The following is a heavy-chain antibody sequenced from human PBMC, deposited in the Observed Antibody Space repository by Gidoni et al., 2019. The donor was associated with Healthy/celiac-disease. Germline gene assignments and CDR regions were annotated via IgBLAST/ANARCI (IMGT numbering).Heavy chain of an antibody. V-gene: IGHV4-34*01. J-gene: IGHJ5*02. CDR2: INHSVST. CDR3: ARGIKEIVVVPAAISGSWFDP. D-gene: IGHD2-2*01. CDR1: GGSFSGYS. Sequence: QVQLQQWGAGLLKPSETLSLTCAVYGGSFSGYSWSWIRQPPGKGLEWIGEINHSVSTNYNPSLKSRVTISVDTSKNQFSLKLSSVTAADTAVYYCARGIKEIVVVPAAISGSWFDPWGQGTLVTVSS.